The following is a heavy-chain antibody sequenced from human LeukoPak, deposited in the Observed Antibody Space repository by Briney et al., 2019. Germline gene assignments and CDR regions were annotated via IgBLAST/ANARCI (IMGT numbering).Heavy chain of an antibody. CDR3: ARDGGLAPYSSSTPFDY. CDR2: IYYSGST. V-gene: IGHV4-31*03. CDR1: GGSISSGGYY. D-gene: IGHD6-6*01. Sequence: PSETLSLTCTVSGGSISSGGYYWSWIRQHPGKGLEWIGYIYYSGSTYYNPSLKSRVTISVDTSKNQFSLKLSSVTAADTAVYYCARDGGLAPYSSSTPFDYWGQGTLVTVSS. J-gene: IGHJ4*02.